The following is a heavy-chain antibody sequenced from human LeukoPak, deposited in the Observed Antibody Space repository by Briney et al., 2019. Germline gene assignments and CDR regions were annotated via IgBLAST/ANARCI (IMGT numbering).Heavy chain of an antibody. J-gene: IGHJ4*02. V-gene: IGHV1-2*02. CDR3: ARDRPYYDVLTGYYNPFDY. CDR2: INPNSGGT. D-gene: IGHD3-9*01. Sequence: ASVKVSCKASGYTFTGYYMHWVRQAPGQGLEWMGWINPNSGGTNYAQKLQGRVTMTTDTSTSTAYMELRSLRSDDTAVYYCARDRPYYDVLTGYYNPFDYWGQGTLVTVSS. CDR1: GYTFTGYY.